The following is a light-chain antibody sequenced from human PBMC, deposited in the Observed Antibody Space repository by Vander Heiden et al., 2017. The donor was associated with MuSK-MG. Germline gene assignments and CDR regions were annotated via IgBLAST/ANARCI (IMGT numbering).Light chain of an antibody. CDR1: QSISSY. V-gene: IGKV1-39*01. Sequence: DIQMTQSPSSLSASVGDRVTITCRASQSISSYLNWYQQKPGKAPKLLIYAASSLQSGVPSRFSGSGSGTDFTLTISRLKPEDFATYYCQQSDRTPRTCGPGTKVDIK. CDR2: AAS. CDR3: QQSDRTPRT. J-gene: IGKJ3*01.